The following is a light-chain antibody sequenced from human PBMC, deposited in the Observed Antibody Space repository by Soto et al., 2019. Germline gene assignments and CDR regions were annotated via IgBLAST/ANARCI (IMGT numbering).Light chain of an antibody. Sequence: DIVLTQSPATLSLSPGERATLSCRASQTVNSYLAWYQQRPGRTPRLLIYDASNRATGVPARFSGSGSRTEFTLTISSLEPDDFAVYYCQQRGSWPRSFGQGTKLEIK. CDR3: QQRGSWPRS. V-gene: IGKV3-11*01. CDR1: QTVNSY. CDR2: DAS. J-gene: IGKJ2*01.